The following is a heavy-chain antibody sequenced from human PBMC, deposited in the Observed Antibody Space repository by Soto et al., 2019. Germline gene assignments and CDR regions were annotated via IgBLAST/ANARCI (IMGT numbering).Heavy chain of an antibody. V-gene: IGHV3-21*01. CDR3: ARVGGQLVPGFDY. CDR1: GFTFSSYS. J-gene: IGHJ4*02. CDR2: ISSSSSYI. D-gene: IGHD6-6*01. Sequence: EVQLVESGGGLVKPGGSLRLSCAASGFTFSSYSMNWVRQAPGKGLEWVSSISSSSSYIYYEDSVKGRFTISRDNAKNSLYLQMNSLRAEDTAVYYCARVGGQLVPGFDYWGQGTLVTVSS.